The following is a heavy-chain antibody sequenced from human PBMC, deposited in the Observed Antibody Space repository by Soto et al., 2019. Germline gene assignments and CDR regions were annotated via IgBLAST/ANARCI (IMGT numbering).Heavy chain of an antibody. Sequence: GGSLRLSCGASGFTFSRYAMTWVRQAPGKGLEWVSGISPSGGSTYYADSVKGRFTISRDDSKNTLYLQMKSLRAEDTAIYYCAKSIAVVGTGWFDPWGQGTLVTVSS. D-gene: IGHD6-13*01. CDR3: AKSIAVVGTGWFDP. V-gene: IGHV3-23*01. CDR1: GFTFSRYA. CDR2: ISPSGGST. J-gene: IGHJ5*02.